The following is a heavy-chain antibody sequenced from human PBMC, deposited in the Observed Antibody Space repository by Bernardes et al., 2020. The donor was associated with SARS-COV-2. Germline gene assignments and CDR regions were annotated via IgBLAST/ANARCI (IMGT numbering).Heavy chain of an antibody. CDR2: IYYSGST. CDR1: GGSISSYY. Sequence: LSLTFTVSGGSISSYYWSWIRQPPGKGLEWIGYIYYSGSTNYNPSLKSRVTISVDTSKNQFSLKLSSVTAADTAVYYCARQDIGAIFGVVITPAGMDVWGQGTTVTVSS. V-gene: IGHV4-59*08. J-gene: IGHJ6*02. D-gene: IGHD3-3*01. CDR3: ARQDIGAIFGVVITPAGMDV.